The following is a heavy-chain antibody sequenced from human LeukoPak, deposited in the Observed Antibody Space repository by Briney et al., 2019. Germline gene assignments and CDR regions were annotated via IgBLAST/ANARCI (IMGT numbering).Heavy chain of an antibody. J-gene: IGHJ6*03. CDR2: INPNSGGT. CDR1: GYTFTGYY. Sequence: GASVKVSYKASGYTFTGYYMHWVRQAPGQGLEWMGWINPNSGGTNYAQKLQGRVTMTTDTSTSTAYMELRSLRSDDTAVYYCARAPNQLRYFDWFDYYYYYMDVWAKGPRSPSP. CDR3: ARAPNQLRYFDWFDYYYYYMDV. V-gene: IGHV1-2*02. D-gene: IGHD3-9*01.